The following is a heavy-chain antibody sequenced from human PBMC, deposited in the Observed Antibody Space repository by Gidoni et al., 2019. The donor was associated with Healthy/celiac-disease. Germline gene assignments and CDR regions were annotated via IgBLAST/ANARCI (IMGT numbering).Heavy chain of an antibody. Sequence: QVQLVQSGAEVKKPGASVKVSCQASGYTFTSYAMHWVRQAPGQRLEWMGWINAGNGNTKYSQKFQGRVTITRDTSASTAYMELSSLRSEDTAVYYCARDPSGSYSDWFDPWGQGTLVTVSS. CDR3: ARDPSGSYSDWFDP. CDR1: GYTFTSYA. J-gene: IGHJ5*02. V-gene: IGHV1-3*01. D-gene: IGHD1-26*01. CDR2: INAGNGNT.